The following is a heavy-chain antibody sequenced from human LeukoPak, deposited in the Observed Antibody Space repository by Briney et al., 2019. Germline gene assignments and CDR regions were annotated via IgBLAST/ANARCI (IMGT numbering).Heavy chain of an antibody. CDR2: ISYDGSNK. CDR1: GFTFSSYG. Sequence: GRSLRLSCAASGFTFSSYGMHWVRQAPGKGLEWVAVISYDGSNKYYADSVKGRFTISRDNSKNTLYLQMNSLRAEDTAVYYCARAYGSGVTSYYYYGMDVWGQGTTVTVSS. J-gene: IGHJ6*02. V-gene: IGHV3-30*03. CDR3: ARAYGSGVTSYYYYGMDV. D-gene: IGHD3-10*01.